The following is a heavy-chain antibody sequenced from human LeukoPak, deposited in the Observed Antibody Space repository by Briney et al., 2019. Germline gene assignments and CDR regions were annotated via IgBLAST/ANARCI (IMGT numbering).Heavy chain of an antibody. Sequence: GGSLRLSCAASGFTVSSNYMSWVRQAPGKGLEWVSVIYSGGSTYYADSVKGRFTISRDNSKNTLYLQMNSLRAEDTAVYYCARGLNVIVPAAMNYFDYWGQGTLVTVSS. CDR1: GFTVSSNY. CDR3: ARGLNVIVPAAMNYFDY. J-gene: IGHJ4*02. V-gene: IGHV3-66*01. D-gene: IGHD2-2*01. CDR2: IYSGGST.